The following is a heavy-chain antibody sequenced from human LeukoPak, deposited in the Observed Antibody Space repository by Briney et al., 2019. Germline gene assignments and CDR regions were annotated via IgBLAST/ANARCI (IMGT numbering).Heavy chain of an antibody. CDR2: ISAYNGNT. CDR3: ARGSYYDSSGEFDY. J-gene: IGHJ4*02. Sequence: ASVKVSCKASGYTFTSYGISWVRQTPGQGLEWMGWISAYNGNTNYAQKLQGRVTMTTDTSTSTAYMELRSLRSDDTAVYYCARGSYYDSSGEFDYWGQGTLVTVSS. D-gene: IGHD3-22*01. CDR1: GYTFTSYG. V-gene: IGHV1-18*01.